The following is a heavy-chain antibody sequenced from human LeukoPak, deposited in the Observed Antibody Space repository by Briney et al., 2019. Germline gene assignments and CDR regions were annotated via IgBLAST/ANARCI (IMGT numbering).Heavy chain of an antibody. CDR1: GFSFRSYG. CDR2: IWYDGSNK. CDR3: ARETTYYYESSGYSPYFDY. J-gene: IGHJ4*02. Sequence: PGGSLRLSCAASGFSFRSYGMHWVRQAPGKGLEWVAVIWYDGSNKYYADSVKGRFTISRDNSKNTLYLQMNSLRAEDTAVYYCARETTYYYESSGYSPYFDYWGQGTLVTVSS. D-gene: IGHD3-22*01. V-gene: IGHV3-33*01.